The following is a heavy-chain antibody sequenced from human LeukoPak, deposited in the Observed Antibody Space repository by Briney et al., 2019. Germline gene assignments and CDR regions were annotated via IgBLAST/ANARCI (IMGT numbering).Heavy chain of an antibody. CDR2: INPNSGGT. CDR3: ARGPYSSSSGWFDP. D-gene: IGHD6-6*01. Sequence: VASVKVSCKASGYTFTGHYMHWVRQAPGQGLEWMGWINPNSGGTNYAQKFQGRVTMTRDTSISTAYMELSRLRSDDTAVYYCARGPYSSSSGWFDPWGQGTLVTVSS. V-gene: IGHV1-2*02. J-gene: IGHJ5*02. CDR1: GYTFTGHY.